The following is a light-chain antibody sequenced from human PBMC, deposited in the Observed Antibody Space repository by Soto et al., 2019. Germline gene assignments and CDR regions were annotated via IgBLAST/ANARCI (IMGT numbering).Light chain of an antibody. CDR3: QQLNSYPIT. J-gene: IGKJ5*01. CDR2: KAS. CDR1: QTINSW. V-gene: IGKV1-5*03. Sequence: DIQMTQSPSTLSGSVGDRVTITCRASQTINSWLAWYQQKPGKAPKLLIYKASTLKSGVPSRFSGSGSGTEFTLTISSLQPEDFATYYCQQLNSYPITFGQGTRLEI.